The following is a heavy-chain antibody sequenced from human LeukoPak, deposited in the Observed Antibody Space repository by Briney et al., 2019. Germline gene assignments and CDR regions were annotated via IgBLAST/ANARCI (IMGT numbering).Heavy chain of an antibody. J-gene: IGHJ6*03. Sequence: PGGSLRLSCAASGFTFSGYSMNWVRQAPGKGLEWVSSISTTSAYIYYADSVKGRLTTSRDNAKSSLYLEMNSLRAEDTAVYYCAKKPAGYYYYMDVWGKGTTVTISS. V-gene: IGHV3-21*01. CDR2: ISTTSAYI. D-gene: IGHD3-10*01. CDR3: AKKPAGYYYYMDV. CDR1: GFTFSGYS.